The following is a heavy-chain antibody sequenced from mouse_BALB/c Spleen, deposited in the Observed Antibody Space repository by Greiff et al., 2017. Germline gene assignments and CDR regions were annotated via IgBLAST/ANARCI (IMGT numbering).Heavy chain of an antibody. CDR3: AREGIYYAMDY. J-gene: IGHJ4*01. Sequence: EVKLMESGGGLVKPGGSLKLSCAASGFTFSSYAMSWVRQSPEKRLEWVAEISSGGSYTYYPDTVTGRFTISRDNAKNTLYLEMSSLRSEDTAMYYCAREGIYYAMDYWGQGTSVTVSS. V-gene: IGHV5-9-4*01. CDR1: GFTFSSYA. CDR2: ISSGGSYT.